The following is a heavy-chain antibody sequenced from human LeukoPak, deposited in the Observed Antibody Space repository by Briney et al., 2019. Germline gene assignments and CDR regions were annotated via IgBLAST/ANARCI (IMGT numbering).Heavy chain of an antibody. J-gene: IGHJ3*02. D-gene: IGHD3-3*01. CDR2: IKQDGSEK. V-gene: IGHV3-7*01. Sequence: GGSLRLSGVASGFTFSDYWMTWVRQAPGKGLECVANIKQDGSEKFYVDSVKGRFTISRDNAKNSLYLQMNSLRAEDTAVYYCARDGRFSYGAFDIWGQGTMVTVSS. CDR3: ARDGRFSYGAFDI. CDR1: GFTFSDYW.